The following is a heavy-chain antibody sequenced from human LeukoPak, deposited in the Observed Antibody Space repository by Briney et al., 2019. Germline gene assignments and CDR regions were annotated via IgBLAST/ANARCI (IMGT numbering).Heavy chain of an antibody. J-gene: IGHJ5*02. Sequence: SLRLSCAASGFTFSLYWMDWVRQGPGKWMMWVSRLSEDGSTAAYADSVKGRFTMSRDNDKRKVFLEMRGLTVEDTAIYFCVRERIYYSDLAYKERENFDPWGRGTLVTVSS. CDR3: VRERIYYSDLAYKERENFDP. CDR2: LSEDGSTA. D-gene: IGHD1-26*01. V-gene: IGHV3-74*01. CDR1: GFTFSLYW.